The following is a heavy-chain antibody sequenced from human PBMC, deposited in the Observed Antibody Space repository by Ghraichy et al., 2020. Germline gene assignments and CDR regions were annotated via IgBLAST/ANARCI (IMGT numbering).Heavy chain of an antibody. J-gene: IGHJ4*02. CDR2: IYYSGST. D-gene: IGHD3-3*01. CDR1: GGSISSSSYY. Sequence: ESLNISCTVSGGSISSSSYYWGWIRQPPGKGLEWIGSIYYSGSTYYNPSLKSRVTISVDTSKNQFSLKLSSVTAADTAVYYCASLARVLEWLHRPERSASFDYWGQGTLVTVSS. V-gene: IGHV4-39*01. CDR3: ASLARVLEWLHRPERSASFDY.